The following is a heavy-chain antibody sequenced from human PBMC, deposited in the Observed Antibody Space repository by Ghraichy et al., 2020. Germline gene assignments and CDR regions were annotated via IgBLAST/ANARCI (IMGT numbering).Heavy chain of an antibody. J-gene: IGHJ5*02. V-gene: IGHV3-23*01. CDR2: MSGSGGRT. D-gene: IGHD3-9*01. CDR1: GFTFSNYV. Sequence: GALHISCAVSGFTFSNYVMNWVRQAPGKGLQWVSTMSGSGGRTYYADSVKGRFTISRDNSKKILYLQMNSLRAEDTAVYYCAKDGAYNDILSGFYNWFDPWGLGTLVTVSS. CDR3: AKDGAYNDILSGFYNWFDP.